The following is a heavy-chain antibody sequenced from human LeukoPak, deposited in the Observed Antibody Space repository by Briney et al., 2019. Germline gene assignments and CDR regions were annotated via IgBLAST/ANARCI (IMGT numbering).Heavy chain of an antibody. V-gene: IGHV1-2*04. CDR2: INPNSGGT. CDR1: GYTFTGYY. J-gene: IGHJ4*02. CDR3: ARGGPPMDTAMVSLNY. D-gene: IGHD5-18*01. Sequence: ASVKASCKASGYTFTGYYMHWVRQAPGQGLEWMGWINPNSGGTNYAQKFQGWVTMTRDTSISTAYMELSGLRSDDTAVYYCARGGPPMDTAMVSLNYWGQGTLVTVSS.